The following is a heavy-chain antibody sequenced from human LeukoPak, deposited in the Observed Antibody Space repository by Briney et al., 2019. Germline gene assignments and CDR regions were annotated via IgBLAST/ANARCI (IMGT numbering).Heavy chain of an antibody. D-gene: IGHD2-15*01. CDR1: GYTFTSYG. CDR2: ISAYNGNT. CDR3: ARDIVVVVAARFDY. J-gene: IGHJ4*02. V-gene: IGHV1-18*04. Sequence: ASVKVSCKASGYTFTSYGISWVRQAPGQGLEWMGWISAYNGNTNNAQKLQGRVTMTTDTSTSTAYMELRSLRSDDTAVYYCARDIVVVVAARFDYWGQGTLVTVSS.